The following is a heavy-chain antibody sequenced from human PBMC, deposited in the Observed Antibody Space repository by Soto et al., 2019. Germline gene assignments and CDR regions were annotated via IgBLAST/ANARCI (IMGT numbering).Heavy chain of an antibody. V-gene: IGHV1-69*13. CDR1: GGTFSSYA. CDR3: ARGNADGYNLDC. Sequence: SVKVSCKASGGTFSSYAISWVRQAPGQGLEWMGGIIPIFGTANYAQKFQGRVTITADESTSTAYMELSSLRSEDTAVYYCARGNADGYNLDCWGQGTLVTVSS. CDR2: IIPIFGTA. J-gene: IGHJ4*02. D-gene: IGHD5-12*01.